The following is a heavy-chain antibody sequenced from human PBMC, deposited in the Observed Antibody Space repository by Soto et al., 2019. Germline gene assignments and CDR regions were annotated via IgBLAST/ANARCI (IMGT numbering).Heavy chain of an antibody. V-gene: IGHV4-59*01. J-gene: IGHJ6*02. CDR2: MYNTGST. Sequence: SETLSLTCTVSGGSISGYYWSWIRQPPGKGLEWIGYMYNTGSTVYNPSFKSQFNISVDTSKNQLSLKLKTVTAADTAVYYCARDLWGYCGTDCYPLDVWGQGTTVT. D-gene: IGHD2-21*02. CDR3: ARDLWGYCGTDCYPLDV. CDR1: GGSISGYY.